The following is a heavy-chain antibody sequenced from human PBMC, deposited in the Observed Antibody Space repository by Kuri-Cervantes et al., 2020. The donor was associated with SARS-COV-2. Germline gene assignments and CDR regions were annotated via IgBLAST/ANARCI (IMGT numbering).Heavy chain of an antibody. V-gene: IGHV4-34*12. CDR1: GESFSGYY. CDR2: LFYSGST. CDR3: ARAKRFPIVGVVNWFDT. Sequence: SETLSLTCAFYGESFSGYYWNGIRQSPGKGVQWIGTLFYSGSTYYNPSLKSRVTISVDTSKNQFSLKLSSVTAADTAVYYCARAKRFPIVGVVNWFDTWGQGTLVTVSS. D-gene: IGHD3-16*01. J-gene: IGHJ5*02.